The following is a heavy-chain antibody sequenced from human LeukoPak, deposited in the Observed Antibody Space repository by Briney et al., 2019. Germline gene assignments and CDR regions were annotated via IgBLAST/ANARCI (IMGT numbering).Heavy chain of an antibody. J-gene: IGHJ4*02. Sequence: SETLSLTCTVSGGSISSSSYYWGWIRQPPGKGLEWIGSIYYSGSTYYNPSLKSRVTISVDTSKNQFSLKLSSVTAADTAVYYCARGLWGGYNYFDYWGQGTLVTVSS. CDR2: IYYSGST. CDR3: ARGLWGGYNYFDY. V-gene: IGHV4-39*07. D-gene: IGHD5-12*01. CDR1: GGSISSSSYY.